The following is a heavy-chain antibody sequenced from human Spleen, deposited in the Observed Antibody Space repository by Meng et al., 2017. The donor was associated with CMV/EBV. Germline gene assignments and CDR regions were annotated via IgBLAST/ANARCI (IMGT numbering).Heavy chain of an antibody. V-gene: IGHV3-7*01. Sequence: GGSLRLSCAASGFTFSSYWMSWVRQAPGKGLEWVANIKQDGSEKYYVDSVKGRFTISRDNAKNSLYLQMNSLRAEDTAVYYCAREDSPGSNWFDPWGQGTLVTVSS. CDR2: IKQDGSEK. CDR1: GFTFSSYW. D-gene: IGHD3-22*01. CDR3: AREDSPGSNWFDP. J-gene: IGHJ5*02.